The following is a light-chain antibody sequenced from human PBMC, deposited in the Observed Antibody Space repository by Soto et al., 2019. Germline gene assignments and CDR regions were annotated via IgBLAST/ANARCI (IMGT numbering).Light chain of an antibody. Sequence: QTVVTQEPSFSVSPGGTVTLTCGLSSGSVSTSYYPSWYQQTPGQAPRTLIYSTNTRSSGVPDRFSGSILGNKAALTITGAQADDESDCYCVLYMGSGWVFGGGTKVTVL. CDR3: VLYMGSGWV. V-gene: IGLV8-61*01. J-gene: IGLJ3*02. CDR1: SGSVSTSYY. CDR2: STN.